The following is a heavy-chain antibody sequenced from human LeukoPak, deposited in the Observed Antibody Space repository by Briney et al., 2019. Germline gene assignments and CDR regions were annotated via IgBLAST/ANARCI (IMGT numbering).Heavy chain of an antibody. Sequence: GGSLRLSCAASGFTFSSYAMHWVRRAPGKGLEYVSAISSNGGSTYYANSVKGRFTISRDNSKNTLYLQMGSLRADDMAVYYCAREISPGNWFDPWGQGTLVTVSS. CDR1: GFTFSSYA. V-gene: IGHV3-64*01. CDR3: AREISPGNWFDP. D-gene: IGHD1-26*01. CDR2: ISSNGGST. J-gene: IGHJ5*02.